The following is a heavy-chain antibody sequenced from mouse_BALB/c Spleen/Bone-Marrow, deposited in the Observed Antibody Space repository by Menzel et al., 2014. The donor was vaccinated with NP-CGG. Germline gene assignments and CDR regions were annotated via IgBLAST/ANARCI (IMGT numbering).Heavy chain of an antibody. J-gene: IGHJ3*01. CDR1: GYTFTDYH. V-gene: IGHV1-18*01. Sequence: EVQLVESGPEPVKPGASVKMSCKASGYTFTDYHMEWVKQSHGKSLEWIGEINPNNGDTFYNQKYKGKATLTVDKSSSTAYMQLNSLTSEDSAVYYCARRQEDYYAWFAYWGQGTLVTVSA. CDR2: INPNNGDT. CDR3: ARRQEDYYAWFAY. D-gene: IGHD1-1*01.